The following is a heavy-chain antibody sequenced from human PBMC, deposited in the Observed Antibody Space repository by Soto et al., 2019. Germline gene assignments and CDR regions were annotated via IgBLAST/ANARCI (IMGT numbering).Heavy chain of an antibody. CDR3: AKLPLILALVFDY. CDR1: GFTFSNYV. CDR2: ISGSGDNT. Sequence: EVHLLDSGGGLVQPGGSLRLSCAASGFTFSNYVMSWVRQAPGKGLEWVSSISGSGDNTYYADSVKGRFTISRDNSKNTLSLQMNSLRAEDTAIYYCAKLPLILALVFDYWGQGTLVTVSS. J-gene: IGHJ4*02. D-gene: IGHD2-21*01. V-gene: IGHV3-23*01.